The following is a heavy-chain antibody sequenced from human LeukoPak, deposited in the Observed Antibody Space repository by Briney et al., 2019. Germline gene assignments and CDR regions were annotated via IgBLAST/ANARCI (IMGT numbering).Heavy chain of an antibody. J-gene: IGHJ4*02. CDR1: GGSISSYY. CDR3: ATIVGATTFDY. V-gene: IGHV4-59*01. CDR2: IYYSGST. D-gene: IGHD1-26*01. Sequence: SETLSLTCTVSGGSISSYYWSWIRQPPGKGLERIGYIYYSGSTNYNPSLKCRVTISVDTSKNQFSLKLSSVTAADTAVYCCATIVGATTFDYWGQGTLVTVSS.